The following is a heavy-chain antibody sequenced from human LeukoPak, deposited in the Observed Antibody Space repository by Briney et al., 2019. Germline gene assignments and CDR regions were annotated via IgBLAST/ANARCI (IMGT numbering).Heavy chain of an antibody. Sequence: SVKVSCKASGGTFSSYAISWVRQAPGQGLEWMGGVIPVFGTATYAQKFQGRVTIAADESTSTAYMELSSLRSEDTAVYYCARGITSSSSYYYYYFMDVWGKGTTVTVSS. CDR3: ARGITSSSSYYYYYFMDV. CDR1: GGTFSSYA. V-gene: IGHV1-69*13. D-gene: IGHD6-6*01. J-gene: IGHJ6*03. CDR2: VIPVFGTA.